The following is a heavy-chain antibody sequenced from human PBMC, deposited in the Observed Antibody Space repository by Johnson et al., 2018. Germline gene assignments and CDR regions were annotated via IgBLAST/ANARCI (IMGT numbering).Heavy chain of an antibody. J-gene: IGHJ6*02. Sequence: EVQLLESGGGLVQPGGSLRLSCAASGFTFSSYAMSWVRQAPGKGLEWVSAISGSGGTTYYADSVKGRFTISRDNSKNTLYLQMNSLRAEDTAVYYCASEMGIIRANYYYYGMDVWGQGTTVTVSS. V-gene: IGHV3-23*01. CDR1: GFTFSSYA. CDR2: ISGSGGTT. CDR3: ASEMGIIRANYYYYGMDV. D-gene: IGHD3-3*01.